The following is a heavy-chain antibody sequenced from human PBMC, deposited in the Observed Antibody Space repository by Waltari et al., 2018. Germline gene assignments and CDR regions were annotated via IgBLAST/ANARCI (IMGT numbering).Heavy chain of an antibody. Sequence: QLQLQESGPGLVKPSETLSLTCSVSGGSITSTKHYLGWIRQPPGQGLEWSGTIAYNGATYHSPSLRGRVTVSRDTSMNQLSRKLGSVTAADTAVYYCATYIGASVGTAAFDVWGQGTMVTVSS. D-gene: IGHD1-1*01. CDR1: GGSITSTKHY. J-gene: IGHJ3*01. CDR3: ATYIGASVGTAAFDV. V-gene: IGHV4-39*01. CDR2: IAYNGAT.